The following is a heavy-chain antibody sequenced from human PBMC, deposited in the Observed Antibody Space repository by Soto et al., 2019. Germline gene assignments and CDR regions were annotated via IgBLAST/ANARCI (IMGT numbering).Heavy chain of an antibody. CDR3: ARAEYCSSTSCSFDY. Sequence: ASVKVSCKASGYTFTSYGTSWVRQAPGQGLEWMGWISAYNGNTNYAQKLQGRVTMTTDTSTSTAYMELRSLRSDDTAVYYCARAEYCSSTSCSFDYWGQGTLVTVSS. V-gene: IGHV1-18*04. CDR2: ISAYNGNT. CDR1: GYTFTSYG. D-gene: IGHD2-2*01. J-gene: IGHJ4*02.